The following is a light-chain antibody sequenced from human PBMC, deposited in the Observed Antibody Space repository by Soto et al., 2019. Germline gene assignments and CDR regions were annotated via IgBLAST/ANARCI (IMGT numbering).Light chain of an antibody. V-gene: IGLV1-40*01. CDR3: QSYDRTLSARYV. CDR2: GNT. Sequence: QSVLTQPPSVSGAPGQRVTISCTGSSSNIGAGYDVHWYQQRPGTAPKLLIFGNTNRPSGVPDRFPGSKSGTSASLAITGLQAEDEGDYYCQSYDRTLSARYVFGTGTKVTVL. J-gene: IGLJ1*01. CDR1: SSNIGAGYD.